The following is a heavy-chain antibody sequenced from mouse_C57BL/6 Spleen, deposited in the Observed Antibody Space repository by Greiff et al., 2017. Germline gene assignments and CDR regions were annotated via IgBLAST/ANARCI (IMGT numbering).Heavy chain of an antibody. J-gene: IGHJ1*03. D-gene: IGHD1-1*01. CDR2: ISSGGSYT. Sequence: EVQVVESGGDLVKPGGSLKLSCAASGFTFSSYGMSWVRQTPDKRLEWVATISSGGSYTYYPDSVKGRFTISRDNAKNTLYLQMSSLKSEDTAMYYCARQTTVVANWYFDVWGTGTTVTVSS. CDR3: ARQTTVVANWYFDV. CDR1: GFTFSSYG. V-gene: IGHV5-6*01.